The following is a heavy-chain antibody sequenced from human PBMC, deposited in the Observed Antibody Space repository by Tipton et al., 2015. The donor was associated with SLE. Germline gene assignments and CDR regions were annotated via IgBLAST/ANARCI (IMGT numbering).Heavy chain of an antibody. CDR2: VHYGETT. V-gene: IGHV4-59*04. Sequence: TLSLTCTVSSDSITTYYWSWIRQPPGKGLEWIGDVHYGETTDYNPSLRGRVTLFLDPSKNQFSLRLTSVTAADTAVYYCARSYLGYYYYGMDVWSQGTAVTVSS. J-gene: IGHJ6*02. D-gene: IGHD7-27*01. CDR3: ARSYLGYYYYGMDV. CDR1: SDSITTYY.